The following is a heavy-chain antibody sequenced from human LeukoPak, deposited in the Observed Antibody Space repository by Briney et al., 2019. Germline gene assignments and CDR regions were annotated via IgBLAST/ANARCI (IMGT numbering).Heavy chain of an antibody. V-gene: IGHV1-18*01. D-gene: IGHD6-13*01. CDR2: ISAYNGNT. J-gene: IGHJ6*02. CDR3: ARTEIAVAGTGGDYYYYYGMDV. CDR1: GYTFTSYG. Sequence: GASVKVSCKASGYTFTSYGIGWVRQAPGQGLEWMGWISAYNGNTNYAQKLQGRVTMTTDTSTSTAYMELRSLRSDDTAVYYCARTEIAVAGTGGDYYYYYGMDVWGQGTTVTVSS.